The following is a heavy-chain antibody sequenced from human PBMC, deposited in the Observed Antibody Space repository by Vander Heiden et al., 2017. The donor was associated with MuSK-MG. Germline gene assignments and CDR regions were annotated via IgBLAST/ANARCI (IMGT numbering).Heavy chain of an antibody. Sequence: QVQLQESGPGLVKPSQTLSLTGTVSGGSISSGGYYWSWIRQHPGKGLEWIGYIYYSGSTYYNPSLKSRVTISVDTSKNQFSLKLSSVTAGDTAVYYCARGYDFWSGSYYFDYWGQGTLVTVSS. J-gene: IGHJ4*02. V-gene: IGHV4-31*03. D-gene: IGHD3-3*01. CDR1: GGSISSGGYY. CDR3: ARGYDFWSGSYYFDY. CDR2: IYYSGST.